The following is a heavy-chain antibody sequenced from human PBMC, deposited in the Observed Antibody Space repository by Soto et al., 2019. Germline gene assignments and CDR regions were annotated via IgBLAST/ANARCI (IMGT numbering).Heavy chain of an antibody. CDR3: ARADDFSDRLDY. CDR2: IYYSGST. V-gene: IGHV4-30-4*01. CDR1: GGSISSGDFY. Sequence: QVQLQESGPGLVKPSQTLSLTCTVSGGSISSGDFYWSWIRQPPGKGLELIGNIYYSGSTYYNPSLRSRAIMSVDTSQNQFSLKLSSLTAADTAVYFCARADDFSDRLDYWGQGALVPVSS. J-gene: IGHJ4*02. D-gene: IGHD4-17*01.